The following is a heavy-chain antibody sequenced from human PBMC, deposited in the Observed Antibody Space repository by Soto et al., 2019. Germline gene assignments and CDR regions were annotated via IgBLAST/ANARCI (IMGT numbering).Heavy chain of an antibody. CDR1: GFTFSSYA. Sequence: GGSLRLSCAASGFTFSSYAMSWVRQAPGKGLEWVSAISGSGGSTYYADSVKGRFTISRDNSKNTLYLQMNSLRAEDTAVYYCAKSRLQYDFWSGYYDYWGQGTLVTVSS. V-gene: IGHV3-23*01. D-gene: IGHD3-3*01. CDR3: AKSRLQYDFWSGYYDY. CDR2: ISGSGGST. J-gene: IGHJ4*02.